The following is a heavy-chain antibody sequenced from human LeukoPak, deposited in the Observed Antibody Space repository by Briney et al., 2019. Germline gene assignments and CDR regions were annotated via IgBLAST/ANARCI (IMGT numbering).Heavy chain of an antibody. CDR2: ISFDGSDA. J-gene: IGHJ5*02. CDR3: AVSNWMDP. V-gene: IGHV3-74*01. CDR1: GFTFSSFW. Sequence: GGSLRLSCAASGFTFSSFWMHWVRQAPGKGLVWVSCISFDGSDATYADSVKGRFTISRDNAKNTLHLQMNSLTVEDTAVYYCAVSNWMDPWGQGTLVTVSS.